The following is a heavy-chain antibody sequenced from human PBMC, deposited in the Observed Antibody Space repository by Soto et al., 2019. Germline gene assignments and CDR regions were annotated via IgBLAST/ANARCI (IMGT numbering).Heavy chain of an antibody. CDR2: IQTGGAT. D-gene: IGHD5-12*01. J-gene: IGHJ4*02. V-gene: IGHV3-53*01. CDR3: VRGLYDSGVVDF. Sequence: ELQLVESGGGLFQAGGSTRLSCLASGFTVSRYDMTWVRQAPGKGLEWASIIQTGGATYYTDYTQGRLPISRDNARNKVCLQMSSLRVEDTGVYSCVRGLYDSGVVDFWGQGSPITVS. CDR1: GFTVSRYD.